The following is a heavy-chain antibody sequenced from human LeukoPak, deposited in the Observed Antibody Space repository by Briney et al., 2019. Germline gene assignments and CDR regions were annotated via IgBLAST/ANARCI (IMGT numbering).Heavy chain of an antibody. J-gene: IGHJ6*03. V-gene: IGHV4-34*01. Sequence: PSETLSLTCAVYGGSFSGYYWSWIRQPPGKGLEWIGEINHSGSTNYNPSLKSRVTISVDTSKNQYSLKLSSVTAADTAVYYCARFPGIGTAMAHYYYYYYMDVWGKGTTVTVSS. CDR2: INHSGST. CDR3: ARFPGIGTAMAHYYYYYYMDV. D-gene: IGHD5-18*01. CDR1: GGSFSGYY.